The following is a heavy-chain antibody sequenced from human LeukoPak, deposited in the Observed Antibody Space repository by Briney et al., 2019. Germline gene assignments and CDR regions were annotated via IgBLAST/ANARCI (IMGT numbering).Heavy chain of an antibody. CDR2: IYSSGST. CDR1: GGSITTYY. D-gene: IGHD1-26*01. CDR3: ARAGVGGATAHDY. V-gene: IGHV4-59*01. Sequence: PSETLSLTCTVSGGSITTYYWSWIRQPPGKGLEWFGYIYSSGSTNYNPSLKRRLPISVDTSKNQISLKLSYVTAADTAVYYCARAGVGGATAHDYWGRETLVTVSS. J-gene: IGHJ4*02.